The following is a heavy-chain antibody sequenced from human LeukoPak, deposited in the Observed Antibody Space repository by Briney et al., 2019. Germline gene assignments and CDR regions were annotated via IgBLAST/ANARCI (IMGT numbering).Heavy chain of an antibody. CDR3: ARVPGGGYDSSGYYYVRARYYFDY. D-gene: IGHD3-22*01. CDR1: GGSFSGYY. V-gene: IGHV4-34*01. Sequence: SETLSLTCAVSGGSFSGYYWSWIRQPPGKGLEWIGEINHSGSTNYNPSLKGRVTISVDTSKNQFSLKLSSVTAADTAVYYCARVPGGGYDSSGYYYVRARYYFDYWGQGTLVTVSS. J-gene: IGHJ4*02. CDR2: INHSGST.